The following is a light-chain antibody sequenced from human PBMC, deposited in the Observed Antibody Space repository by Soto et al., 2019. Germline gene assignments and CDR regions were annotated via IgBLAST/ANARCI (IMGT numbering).Light chain of an antibody. Sequence: EIVLTQSPGTLSVSPGERATLSCRASQSISSNYLAWYQQKPGQAPSLLIYGASSRATGIPDRFSGSGSGTDFTLTSSRLEPEDSAIYYCQQYVSWTFGQGTKVKIK. J-gene: IGKJ1*01. CDR1: QSISSNY. CDR2: GAS. V-gene: IGKV3-20*01. CDR3: QQYVSWT.